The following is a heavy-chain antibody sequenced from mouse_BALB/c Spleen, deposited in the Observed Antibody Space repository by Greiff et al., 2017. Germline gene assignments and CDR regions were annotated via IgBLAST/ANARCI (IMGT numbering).Heavy chain of an antibody. CDR2: ISSGGGST. D-gene: IGHD1-2*01. CDR3: AREGLRPHYAMDY. J-gene: IGHJ4*01. Sequence: EVKVVESGGGLVKPGGSLKLSCAASGFAFSSYDMSWVRQTPEKRLEWVAYISSGGGSTYYPDTVKGRFTISRDNAKNTLYLQMSSLKSEDTAMYYCAREGLRPHYAMDYWGQGTSVTVSS. CDR1: GFAFSSYD. V-gene: IGHV5-12-1*01.